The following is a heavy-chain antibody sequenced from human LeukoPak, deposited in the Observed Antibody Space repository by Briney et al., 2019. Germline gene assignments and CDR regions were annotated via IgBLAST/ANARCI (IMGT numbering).Heavy chain of an antibody. J-gene: IGHJ6*03. CDR1: GYTFTGYY. CDR3: ARSRGRGYYYYMDV. CDR2: INPNSGGT. V-gene: IGHV1-2*02. Sequence: GASVKVSCKASGYTFTGYYMHWVRQAPGQGLEWMGWINPNSGGTNYAQKFQGRVTMTRDTSISTAYMELSRLRSDDTAVYYCARSRGRGYYYYMDVWGKGTTVTVSS. D-gene: IGHD1-26*01.